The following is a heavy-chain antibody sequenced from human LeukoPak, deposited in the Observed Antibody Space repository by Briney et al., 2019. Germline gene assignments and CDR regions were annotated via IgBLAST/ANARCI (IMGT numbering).Heavy chain of an antibody. J-gene: IGHJ4*02. Sequence: SETLSLTCTVSGGSISGYYWSWIRQPPGKGLEWIGYIYYSGSTNYNPSLKSRVTISVDTSKNQFSLKLSSVTAADTAVYFCARHSSYVSPVRYWGQGTLVTVSP. CDR1: GGSISGYY. CDR3: ARHSSYVSPVRY. V-gene: IGHV4-59*08. D-gene: IGHD3-10*02. CDR2: IYYSGST.